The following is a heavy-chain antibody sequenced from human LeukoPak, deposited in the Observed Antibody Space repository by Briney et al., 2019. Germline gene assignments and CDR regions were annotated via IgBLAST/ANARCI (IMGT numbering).Heavy chain of an antibody. J-gene: IGHJ4*02. D-gene: IGHD3-22*01. CDR2: ISDRGSRT. Sequence: PGGSLRLSCAVSGITLSNYGMSWVRQAPGKGLEWVASISDRGSRTNYADSVKGRFTISTDHPKNTLYLQMNSLRAEDTAVYFCAKRGVVIRVILVGFHKEAYYFDSWGQGALVTVSS. V-gene: IGHV3-23*01. CDR3: AKRGVVIRVILVGFHKEAYYFDS. CDR1: GITLSNYG.